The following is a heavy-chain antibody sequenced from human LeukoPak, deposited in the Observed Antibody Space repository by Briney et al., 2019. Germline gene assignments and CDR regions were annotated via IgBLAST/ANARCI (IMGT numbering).Heavy chain of an antibody. CDR3: EKGPGGGNYYDSSGYYYFDY. J-gene: IGHJ4*02. CDR2: ISYDGSNK. CDR1: RFTFSTYG. D-gene: IGHD3-22*01. Sequence: GGSLRLSCAGSRFTFSTYGMHWVRQAPGKRLEWVAFISYDGSNKYSGDSVKGRFTISRDNSKNTLYLQMNSLRAEDTAVYYCEKGPGGGNYYDSSGYYYFDYWGQGTLVTVSS. V-gene: IGHV3-30*18.